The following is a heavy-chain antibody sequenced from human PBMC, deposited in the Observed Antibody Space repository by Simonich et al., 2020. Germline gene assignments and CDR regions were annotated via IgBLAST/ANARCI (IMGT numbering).Heavy chain of an antibody. J-gene: IGHJ2*01. D-gene: IGHD6-25*01. Sequence: QVQLVQSGAEVKKPEASVKVSCKASGYTFTGYYMHWGRQAPGQGLEGMGWLNPNRGGTNYAQKFQGRVTMTRDTSISTAYMELSRLRSDDTAVYYCARGGLGHWYFDLWGRGTLVTVSS. CDR2: LNPNRGGT. CDR3: ARGGLGHWYFDL. V-gene: IGHV1-2*02. CDR1: GYTFTGYY.